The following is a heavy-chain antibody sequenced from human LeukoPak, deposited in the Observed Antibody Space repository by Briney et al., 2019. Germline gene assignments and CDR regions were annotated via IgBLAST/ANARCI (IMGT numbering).Heavy chain of an antibody. CDR3: AKAPGIAVAGTPLDY. Sequence: GGSLRLSCAASGFTFSSYAMNWVRQAPGKGLEWVSGISGSGGSTYYADSVKGRFTISRDNSKNTLYLQMNSPRAEDTAVYYCAKAPGIAVAGTPLDYWGQGTLVTVSS. CDR2: ISGSGGST. CDR1: GFTFSSYA. D-gene: IGHD6-19*01. J-gene: IGHJ4*02. V-gene: IGHV3-23*01.